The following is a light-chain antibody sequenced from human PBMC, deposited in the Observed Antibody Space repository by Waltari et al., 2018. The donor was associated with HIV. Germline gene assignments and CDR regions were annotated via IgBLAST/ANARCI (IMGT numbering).Light chain of an antibody. CDR3: QSYDSSLSGSV. CDR1: SSNIGARFD. J-gene: IGLJ3*02. V-gene: IGLV1-40*01. Sequence: QSVLTQPPPVSGAPGQRVPISYTGSSSNIGARFDVHWYQQLPGTAPKLLIYGDNNRPSGVPDRFSGSKSGTSSSLAITGLQAEDEADYYCQSYDSSLSGSVFGGGTKLTVL. CDR2: GDN.